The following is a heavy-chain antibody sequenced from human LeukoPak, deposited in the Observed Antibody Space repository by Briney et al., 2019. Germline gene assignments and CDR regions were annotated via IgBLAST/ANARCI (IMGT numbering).Heavy chain of an antibody. CDR1: GYSISIGYY. D-gene: IGHD3-10*01. CDR2: IYHSGST. Sequence: SETLSLTCAVSGYSISIGYYWGWVRQPPGKGLAWIGSIYHSGSTYYNPSLKSLATISVDTSKNQFSVKLSSVTAADTAVYYCASLFRSMGRGVIDHAFDIWGRGTMVTVSS. CDR3: ASLFRSMGRGVIDHAFDI. V-gene: IGHV4-38-2*01. J-gene: IGHJ3*02.